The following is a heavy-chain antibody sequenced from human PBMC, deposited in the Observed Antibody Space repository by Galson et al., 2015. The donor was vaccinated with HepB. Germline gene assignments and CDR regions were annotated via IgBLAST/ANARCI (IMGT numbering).Heavy chain of an antibody. J-gene: IGHJ3*02. D-gene: IGHD3-22*01. V-gene: IGHV4-59*01. CDR3: AAGGYYDSSGYFSSI. CDR1: GGSISSYY. CDR2: FYYSGST. Sequence: DTVSVTCNVSGGSISSYYWSWIRAPPGEGLEGLGCFYYSGSTNYNPYLKSRVTISVDTSKNQVSLKMSSVTAADTAVYYCAAGGYYDSSGYFSSIWGQGTMVTVSS.